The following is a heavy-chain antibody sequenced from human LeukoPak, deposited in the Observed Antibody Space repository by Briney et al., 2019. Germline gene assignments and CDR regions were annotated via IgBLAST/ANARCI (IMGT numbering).Heavy chain of an antibody. Sequence: GGSLRLSCAASGFTFSNYAMSWVRQAPGKGLEWVSVIYSGGSTYYADSVKGRFTISRDNSKNTLYLQMNSLRAEDTAVYYCARAISGYSRDAFDIWGQGTMVTVSS. V-gene: IGHV3-53*01. CDR2: IYSGGST. J-gene: IGHJ3*02. D-gene: IGHD3-22*01. CDR1: GFTFSNYA. CDR3: ARAISGYSRDAFDI.